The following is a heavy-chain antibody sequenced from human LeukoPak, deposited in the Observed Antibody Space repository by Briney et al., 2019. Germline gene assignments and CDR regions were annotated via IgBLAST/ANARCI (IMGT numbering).Heavy chain of an antibody. CDR3: VRDLGRESIFDY. CDR2: ISKGSGYI. D-gene: IGHD7-27*01. J-gene: IGHJ4*02. CDR1: GFIFSDYS. Sequence: GGSLRLSCAASGFIFSDYSLNWVRQAPGKGLEWVSSISKGSGYIYYTDSVKGRFTISRDNAKNSLFLQMNSLRAEDTAVYYCVRDLGRESIFDYWGQGTLVTVSS. V-gene: IGHV3-21*01.